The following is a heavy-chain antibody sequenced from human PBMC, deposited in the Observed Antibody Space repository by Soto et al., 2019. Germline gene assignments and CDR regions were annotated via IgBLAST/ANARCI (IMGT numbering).Heavy chain of an antibody. CDR3: ASPPFPGCINDVCYQFDY. D-gene: IGHD2-8*01. CDR2: FNPSGGST. Sequence: QVQLVQSGAEVKKPGASVKVSCKASGYTFTDYYIHWVRQAPGQGLEWMGMFNPSGGSTEYAQKFRGRVTMTRDTATGTVYLELTSLRSEGTAVYYCASPPFPGCINDVCYQFDYWGQGTLVTVSS. V-gene: IGHV1-46*01. J-gene: IGHJ4*02. CDR1: GYTFTDYY.